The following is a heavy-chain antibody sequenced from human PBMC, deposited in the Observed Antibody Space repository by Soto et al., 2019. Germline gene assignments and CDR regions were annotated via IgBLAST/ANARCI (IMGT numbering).Heavy chain of an antibody. CDR2: ISSSGSTI. CDR1: GFTFSDCY. Sequence: GGSLRLSCAASGFTFSDCYMSWIRQAPGKGLEWVSYISSSGSTIYYAGPVKGRFTISRDNAKNSLYLQMNSLRAEATAVYSCSRAPQLQFLFDYWGQGTLV. V-gene: IGHV3-11*01. D-gene: IGHD5-12*01. J-gene: IGHJ4*02. CDR3: SRAPQLQFLFDY.